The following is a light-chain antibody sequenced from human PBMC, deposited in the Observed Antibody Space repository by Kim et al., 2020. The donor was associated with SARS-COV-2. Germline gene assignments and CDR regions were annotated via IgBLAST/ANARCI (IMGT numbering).Light chain of an antibody. V-gene: IGKV1-5*03. J-gene: IGKJ2*01. CDR2: QAS. CDR1: QNIGTY. CDR3: QHYNSYPYT. Sequence: ASVGERVTISCRASQNIGTYLAWYQHKPGKAPTLLVYQASSLESGVPSRFSGSGSETEFILTISSLQPDDFATYYCQHYNSYPYTFGQGTKLEI.